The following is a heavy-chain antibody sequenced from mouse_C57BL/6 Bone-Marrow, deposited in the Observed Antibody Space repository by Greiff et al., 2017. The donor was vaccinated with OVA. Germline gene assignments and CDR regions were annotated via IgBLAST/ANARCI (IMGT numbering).Heavy chain of an antibody. Sequence: QVQLQQSGAELVRPGTSVKVSCKASGYAFTNYLIEWVKQRPGQGLEWIGVINPGSGGTNYNEKFKGKATLTADKSSSTAYMQLSSLTSEDSAVYFCASSGGRPLFDYWGQGTTLTVSS. V-gene: IGHV1-54*01. J-gene: IGHJ2*01. CDR1: GYAFTNYL. D-gene: IGHD1-2*01. CDR3: ASSGGRPLFDY. CDR2: INPGSGGT.